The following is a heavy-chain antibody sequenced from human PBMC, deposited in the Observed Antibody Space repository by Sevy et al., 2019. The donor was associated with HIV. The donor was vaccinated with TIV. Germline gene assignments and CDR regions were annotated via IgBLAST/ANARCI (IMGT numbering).Heavy chain of an antibody. D-gene: IGHD6-13*01. CDR3: ARAVWSSSSTFDD. CDR1: GGTFSSYA. Sequence: ASVKVSCKTSGGTFSSYAISWVRQAPGQGLEWMGGIIPIFGTANYAQKFQGRVTITADESTSTAYMELSSLRSEDTAVYYCARAVWSSSSTFDDWGQGTLVTVSS. V-gene: IGHV1-69*13. J-gene: IGHJ4*02. CDR2: IIPIFGTA.